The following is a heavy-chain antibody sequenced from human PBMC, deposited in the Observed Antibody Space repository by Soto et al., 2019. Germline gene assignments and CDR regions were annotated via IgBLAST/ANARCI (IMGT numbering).Heavy chain of an antibody. CDR1: GFTFSSYA. D-gene: IGHD4-17*01. Sequence: EVQLLESGGGLVQPGGSLRLACAASGFTFSSYAMSWVRQAPGKGLEWVSAISGSGGSTYYADSVKGLFTISRDNSKNTLYLQMNSLRAENTTVYYGAKVSRGDYVLNYFDYWGQGTLVTVSS. J-gene: IGHJ4*02. CDR2: ISGSGGST. V-gene: IGHV3-23*01. CDR3: AKVSRGDYVLNYFDY.